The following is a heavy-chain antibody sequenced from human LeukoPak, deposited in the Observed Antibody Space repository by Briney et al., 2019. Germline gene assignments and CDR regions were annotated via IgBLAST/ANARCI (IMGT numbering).Heavy chain of an antibody. D-gene: IGHD6-19*01. J-gene: IGHJ4*02. Sequence: GGSLRLSCAASGFTFSSYAMSWVRLAPGKGLEWVSAISGSGGSTYYADSVKGRFTISRDNSKNTLYLQMNSLRAEDTAVYYCAKVHRIAVAVFDYWGQGTLVTVSS. CDR2: ISGSGGST. CDR1: GFTFSSYA. V-gene: IGHV3-23*01. CDR3: AKVHRIAVAVFDY.